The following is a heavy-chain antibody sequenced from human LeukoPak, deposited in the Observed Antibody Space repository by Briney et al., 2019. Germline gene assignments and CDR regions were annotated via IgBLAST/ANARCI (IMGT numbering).Heavy chain of an antibody. Sequence: ASVKVSCKASGGTLSSYAISWVRQAPGQGLEWMGGIIPIFGTANYAQKFQGRVTITADKSTSTAYMELSSLRSEDTAVYYCARDGRGYYGSGGGIPRYYYMDVWGKGTTVTISS. J-gene: IGHJ6*03. V-gene: IGHV1-69*06. CDR2: IIPIFGTA. CDR1: GGTLSSYA. CDR3: ARDGRGYYGSGGGIPRYYYMDV. D-gene: IGHD3-10*01.